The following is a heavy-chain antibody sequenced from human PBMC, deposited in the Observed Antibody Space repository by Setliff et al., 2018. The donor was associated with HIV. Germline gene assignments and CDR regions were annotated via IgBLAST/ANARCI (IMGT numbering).Heavy chain of an antibody. V-gene: IGHV1-2*06. CDR3: ARPRVFDSFDV. Sequence: GASVKVSCKAIGYMILGYKMSWVRQAPGQGLEWIGRISPDNGAAEYAPKFRGRVRMTLDTSISTAYLEIPRLTSDDAAVYYCARPRVFDSFDVWGQGTLVTVSS. J-gene: IGHJ3*01. CDR1: GYMILGYK. CDR2: ISPDNGAA.